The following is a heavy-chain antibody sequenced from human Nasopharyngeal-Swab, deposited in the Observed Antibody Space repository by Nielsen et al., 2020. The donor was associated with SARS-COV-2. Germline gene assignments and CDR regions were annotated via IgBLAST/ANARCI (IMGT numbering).Heavy chain of an antibody. CDR3: TTGRFQPPDSGSFDY. CDR1: GFTFSNAW. D-gene: IGHD3-10*01. CDR2: IKSKTDGGTT. Sequence: GESLKISCAASGFTFSNAWMSWVRQAPGKGLEWVGRIKSKTDGGTTDYAAPVKGRFTISRDDSKNTLYLQMNSLKTEDTAVYYCTTGRFQPPDSGSFDYWGQGTLVTVSS. V-gene: IGHV3-15*01. J-gene: IGHJ4*02.